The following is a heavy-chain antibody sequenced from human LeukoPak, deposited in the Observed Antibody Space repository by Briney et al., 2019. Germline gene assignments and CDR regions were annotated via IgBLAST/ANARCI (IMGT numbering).Heavy chain of an antibody. D-gene: IGHD3-10*01. CDR1: GFTFSTYW. J-gene: IGHJ4*02. CDR2: IRSDGSIT. V-gene: IGHV3-74*01. CDR3: ARHLNYYLDY. Sequence: PGGSLRLSCAASGFTFSTYWMHWVRQAPGKGLVWVSRIRSDGSITGYADSVKGRFTISRDNAKNTLYLQMNSLRAEDTAVYYCARHLNYYLDYWGQGTLVTVSS.